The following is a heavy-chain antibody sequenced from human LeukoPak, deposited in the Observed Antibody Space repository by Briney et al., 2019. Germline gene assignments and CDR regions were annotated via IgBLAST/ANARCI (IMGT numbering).Heavy chain of an antibody. CDR3: ATGHSYGYDY. CDR1: GLTLTDFW. Sequence: GSLRLSCAASGLTLTDFWMHWVRQAPGKGLEWVSLIKNVGSVTRYADSVKGRFIISRDDAKNTLDLQMNSLKVDDTAVYYCATGHSYGYDYWGQGILVTVSS. D-gene: IGHD5-18*01. CDR2: IKNVGSVT. J-gene: IGHJ4*02. V-gene: IGHV3-74*01.